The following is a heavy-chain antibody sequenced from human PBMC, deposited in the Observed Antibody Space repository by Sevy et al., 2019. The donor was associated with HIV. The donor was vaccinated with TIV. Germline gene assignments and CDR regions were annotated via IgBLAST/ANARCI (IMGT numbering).Heavy chain of an antibody. D-gene: IGHD6-13*01. CDR1: GFSLINYW. CDR2: IKQDGSVK. Sequence: GGSLRLSFAAPGFSLINYWMNWVRQAPGKGLEGVANIKQDGSVKYYVDSVKGRFTISRDNARNLLYLQMNSLRVEDTALYYCVRAIAAAGSFWGQGTLVTVSS. V-gene: IGHV3-7*01. J-gene: IGHJ4*02. CDR3: VRAIAAAGSF.